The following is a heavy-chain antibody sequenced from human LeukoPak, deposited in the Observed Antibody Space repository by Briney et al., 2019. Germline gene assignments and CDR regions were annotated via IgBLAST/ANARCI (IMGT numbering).Heavy chain of an antibody. V-gene: IGHV4-4*07. D-gene: IGHD1-26*01. CDR2: IYTSGST. CDR3: ARDRCILGATGEFCCDL. J-gene: IGHJ5*02. Sequence: SETLSLTCTVSGGSTRSYSWSCIRQPAGKGLEWIGRIYTSGSTNYNPSLKSRVTMSVDTSKNQFSLKLSSVTAADTAVYYCARDRCILGATGEFCCDLWGQGILVTVSS. CDR1: GGSTRSYS.